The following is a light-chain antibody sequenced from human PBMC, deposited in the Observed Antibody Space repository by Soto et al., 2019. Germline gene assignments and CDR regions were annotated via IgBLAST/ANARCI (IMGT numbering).Light chain of an antibody. Sequence: IVLTQSRGTLSLSPGEGSTLPCMAIESVSSSYIAWYQQRPGQTPSFLIICASTMATGIPDKYSVSRSGTHFTLTISRLQHGDCAGYYCQHYGSTTCTFGQGTRLEIK. CDR2: CAS. J-gene: IGKJ5*01. V-gene: IGKV3-20*01. CDR3: QHYGSTTCT. CDR1: ESVSSSY.